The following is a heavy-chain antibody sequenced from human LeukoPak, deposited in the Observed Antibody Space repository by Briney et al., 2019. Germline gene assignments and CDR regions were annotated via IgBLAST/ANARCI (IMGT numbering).Heavy chain of an antibody. CDR1: GFTFSSYE. CDR2: ISSSGSTI. J-gene: IGHJ4*02. D-gene: IGHD3-3*01. Sequence: GGSLRLSCAASGFTFSSYEMNWVRQAPGRGLEWVSYISSSGSTIYYADSVKGRFTISRDNAKNSLYLQMNSLRGEDRAVYYCARVPYYDFWSGFDYWGKGTLVTVSS. CDR3: ARVPYYDFWSGFDY. V-gene: IGHV3-48*03.